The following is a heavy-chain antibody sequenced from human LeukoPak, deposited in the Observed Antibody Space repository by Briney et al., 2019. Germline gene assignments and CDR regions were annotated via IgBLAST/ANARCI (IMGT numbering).Heavy chain of an antibody. J-gene: IGHJ6*02. CDR3: ARGWLVLLWFADYGMDV. CDR1: GFTVSSNY. D-gene: IGHD3-10*01. Sequence: PGGPRRLSCAASGFTVSSNYMRWVRQARGKGVWRVSVIYSGGSTYYADSVKGRFTISRDNSKNTLYLQMNSLRAEDTPVYYCARGWLVLLWFADYGMDVWGQGTTVTVSS. V-gene: IGHV3-66*02. CDR2: IYSGGST.